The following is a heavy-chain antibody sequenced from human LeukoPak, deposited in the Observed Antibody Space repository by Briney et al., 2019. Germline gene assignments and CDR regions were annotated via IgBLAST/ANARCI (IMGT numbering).Heavy chain of an antibody. Sequence: GGSLRLSCAASGFSLSSYGMHWVRQAPGKGLEWVADIWNDGSNENYADSVKGRFTISRDNSKNTLYLQMNSLRAEDTAVYYCAKGPRPYYYDSSGYYPFWGQGTLVTVSS. CDR1: GFSLSSYG. J-gene: IGHJ4*02. V-gene: IGHV3-33*06. D-gene: IGHD3-22*01. CDR2: IWNDGSNE. CDR3: AKGPRPYYYDSSGYYPF.